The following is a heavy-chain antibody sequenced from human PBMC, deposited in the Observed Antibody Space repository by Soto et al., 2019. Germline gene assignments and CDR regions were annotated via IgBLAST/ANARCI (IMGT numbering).Heavy chain of an antibody. Sequence: SETLSLTCAVSGYSISSGYYWGWLRQPPGKGLEWSGSIYHSASTYYNPSLKSRVTISVYTSKNQCSLKLSSVTAADTAVYYCARDMGNDGDYVGENWFDPWGQGTLV. CDR2: IYHSAST. V-gene: IGHV4-38-2*02. J-gene: IGHJ5*02. D-gene: IGHD4-17*01. CDR1: GYSISSGYY. CDR3: ARDMGNDGDYVGENWFDP.